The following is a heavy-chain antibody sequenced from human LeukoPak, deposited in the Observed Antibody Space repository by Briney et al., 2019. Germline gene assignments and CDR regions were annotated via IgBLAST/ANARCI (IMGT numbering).Heavy chain of an antibody. CDR2: IYTSGST. CDR1: GGSISSGSYY. Sequence: SQTLSLTCTVSGGSISSGSYYWSWIGQPAGKGLEWIGRIYTSGSTNYNPSLKSRVTISVDTSKNQLSLKLSSVTAADTAVYYCARAAPRVHYYYYMDVWGKGTTVTVSS. J-gene: IGHJ6*03. CDR3: ARAAPRVHYYYYMDV. V-gene: IGHV4-61*02.